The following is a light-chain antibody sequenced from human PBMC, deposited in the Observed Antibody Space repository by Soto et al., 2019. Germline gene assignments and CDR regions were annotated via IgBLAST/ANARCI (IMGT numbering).Light chain of an antibody. Sequence: EIVLTQSPATLSLSPRERATLSCRASQSVSSNLAWYQQKPGQAPRLLIYGASTRATGIPARFSGSGSGTEFTLTISSLQSEDFAVYYCQQYNNWSFGGGTKVDIK. CDR2: GAS. CDR1: QSVSSN. CDR3: QQYNNWS. J-gene: IGKJ4*01. V-gene: IGKV3-15*01.